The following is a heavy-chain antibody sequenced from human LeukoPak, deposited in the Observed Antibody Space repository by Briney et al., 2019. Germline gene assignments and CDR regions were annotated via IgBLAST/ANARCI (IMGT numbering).Heavy chain of an antibody. J-gene: IGHJ3*02. D-gene: IGHD4-17*01. CDR3: ARGPTTVFAFDI. Sequence: SATLSLTCTVSGGSINSYYWSWIRQPAGKGPEWIGRIYSLGITNYNPSLKSRVTMSVDTSKNQFSLRLTSVTAADTAAYYCARGPTTVFAFDIWGQGTMVTVSS. CDR2: IYSLGIT. CDR1: GGSINSYY. V-gene: IGHV4-4*07.